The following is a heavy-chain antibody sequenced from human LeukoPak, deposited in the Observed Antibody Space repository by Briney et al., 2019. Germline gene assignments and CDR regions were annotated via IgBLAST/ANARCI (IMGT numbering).Heavy chain of an antibody. Sequence: GGSLRLSCAASGFTFSSYSMNWVRQAPGKGLEWVSSISSSSSHIYYADSVKGRFTVSRDNAKNSLYLQMNSLRAEDTAVYYCARDSSIYFDYWGQGTLVTVSS. D-gene: IGHD2-21*01. CDR1: GFTFSSYS. CDR2: ISSSSSHI. J-gene: IGHJ4*02. V-gene: IGHV3-21*01. CDR3: ARDSSIYFDY.